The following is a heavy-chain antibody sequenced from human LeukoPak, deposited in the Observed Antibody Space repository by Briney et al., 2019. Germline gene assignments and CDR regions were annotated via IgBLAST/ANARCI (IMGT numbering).Heavy chain of an antibody. CDR1: GYTFTSYG. V-gene: IGHV1-18*01. Sequence: GASVKVSCKASGYTFTSYGISWVRQAPGQGLEWMGWISAYNGNTNYAQKLQGRVTMTTDTSTSTAYMELRSLRSDDTAVYYCARVYDSSGYYLVNYYYYGMDVWGQGTTVTVSS. D-gene: IGHD3-22*01. CDR2: ISAYNGNT. J-gene: IGHJ6*02. CDR3: ARVYDSSGYYLVNYYYYGMDV.